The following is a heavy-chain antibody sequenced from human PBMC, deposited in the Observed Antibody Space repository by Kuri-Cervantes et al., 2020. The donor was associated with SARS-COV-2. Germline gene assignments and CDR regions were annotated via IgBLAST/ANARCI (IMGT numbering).Heavy chain of an antibody. CDR1: GGSISSYY. J-gene: IGHJ2*01. CDR3: ARVGTRRITIFGVVNNWYFDL. D-gene: IGHD3-3*01. Sequence: ESLKISCTVSGGSISSYYWSWIRQPAGKGLEWIGRIYTSGSTNYNPSLKSRVTISVDTSKNQFSLKLSSVTAADTAVYYCARVGTRRITIFGVVNNWYFDLWGRGTLVTVSS. V-gene: IGHV4-4*07. CDR2: IYTSGST.